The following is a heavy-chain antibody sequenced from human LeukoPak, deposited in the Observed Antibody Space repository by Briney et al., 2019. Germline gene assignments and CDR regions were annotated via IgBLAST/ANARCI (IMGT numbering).Heavy chain of an antibody. CDR2: IYYSGST. CDR3: ARDPPLYYYDSSGYSPFDY. V-gene: IGHV4-59*12. CDR1: GGSISSYY. Sequence: SETLSLTCTVSGGSISSYYWSWIRQPPGKGLEWIGYIYYSGSTNYNPSLKSRVTISVDTSKNQFSLKLSSVTAADTAVYYCARDPPLYYYDSSGYSPFDYWGQGTLVTVSS. D-gene: IGHD3-22*01. J-gene: IGHJ4*02.